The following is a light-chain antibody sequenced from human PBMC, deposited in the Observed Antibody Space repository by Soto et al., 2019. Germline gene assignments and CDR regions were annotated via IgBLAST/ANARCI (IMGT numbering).Light chain of an antibody. V-gene: IGLV2-11*01. Sequence: QSALTQPRSVSGSPGQSVTISCTGTSSDVGGYNYVSWYQQHPGNAPKLMSYDVSKRPSGVPDRFSGSKSGNTASLTISGLQAEDEADYYCCSYAGSYTYVVFGGGTKLTVL. CDR1: SSDVGGYNY. CDR3: CSYAGSYTYVV. CDR2: DVS. J-gene: IGLJ2*01.